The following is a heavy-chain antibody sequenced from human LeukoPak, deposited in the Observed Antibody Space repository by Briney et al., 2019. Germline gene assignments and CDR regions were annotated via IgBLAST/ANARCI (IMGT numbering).Heavy chain of an antibody. J-gene: IGHJ3*02. CDR1: GGSISSYY. CDR3: ARRSAFDI. V-gene: IGHV4-59*08. Sequence: SETLSLTCTVSGGSISSYYWSWTRQPPGKGLEWIGYIYYSGSTNYNPSLKSRVTISVDTSKNQFSLKLSSVTAADTAVYYCARRSAFDIWGQGTMVTVSS. CDR2: IYYSGST.